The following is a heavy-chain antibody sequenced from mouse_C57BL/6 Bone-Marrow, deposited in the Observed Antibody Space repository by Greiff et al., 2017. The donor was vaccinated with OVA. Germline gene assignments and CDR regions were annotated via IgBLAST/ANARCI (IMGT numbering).Heavy chain of an antibody. D-gene: IGHD1-1*01. CDR2: IYPGNSDT. CDR1: GYTFTSYW. Sequence: DVQLQESGTVLARPGASVKMSCKTSGYTFTSYWMHWVKQRPGQGLEWIGAIYPGNSDTSYNQKFKGKAKLTAVTSAGTAYMELSSLTNEDSAVYYCTRGTTVVPYYFDYWGQGTTLTVSS. V-gene: IGHV1-5*01. CDR3: TRGTTVVPYYFDY. J-gene: IGHJ2*01.